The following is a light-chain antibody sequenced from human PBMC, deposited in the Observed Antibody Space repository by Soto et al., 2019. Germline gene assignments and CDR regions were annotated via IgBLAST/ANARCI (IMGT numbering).Light chain of an antibody. V-gene: IGKV1-39*01. CDR2: LAS. J-gene: IGKJ2*01. Sequence: DIQMTQPPSTLSASVGDRVTISCRASQIISSFLNWYQQKPGKAPKLLIFLASSLQSGVPSRFSGSGSGADFTLTISSLQPEDFATYYCQQSYSTPHTFGQGTKVDIK. CDR1: QIISSF. CDR3: QQSYSTPHT.